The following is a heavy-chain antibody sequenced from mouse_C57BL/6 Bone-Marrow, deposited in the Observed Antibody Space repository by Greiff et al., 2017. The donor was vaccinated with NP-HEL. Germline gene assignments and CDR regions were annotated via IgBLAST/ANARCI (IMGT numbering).Heavy chain of an antibody. CDR1: GYTFTSYW. D-gene: IGHD2-1*01. J-gene: IGHJ4*01. V-gene: IGHV1-69*01. CDR3: ARSWRGNYGAMDY. CDR2: IDPSDSYT. Sequence: QVQLQQPGAELVMPGASVKLSCKASGYTFTSYWMHWVKQRPGQGLEWIGEIDPSDSYTNYNQKFKGKFTLTVDKSSSTAYMQLSSLTSEDSAVYYCARSWRGNYGAMDYWGQGTSVTVSS.